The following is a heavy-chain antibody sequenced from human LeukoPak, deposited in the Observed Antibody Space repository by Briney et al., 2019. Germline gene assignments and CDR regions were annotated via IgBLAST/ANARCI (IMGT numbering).Heavy chain of an antibody. J-gene: IGHJ5*02. V-gene: IGHV3-74*01. Sequence: GGSLRLSCAASGFTFSSYWMHWVRQAPGKGLVWDSRINSDGSSTSYADSVKGRFTISRDNAKNTLYLQMNSLRAEDTAVYYCARDPYCSGGSCYFPNWFDPWGQGTLVTVSS. D-gene: IGHD2-15*01. CDR1: GFTFSSYW. CDR3: ARDPYCSGGSCYFPNWFDP. CDR2: INSDGSST.